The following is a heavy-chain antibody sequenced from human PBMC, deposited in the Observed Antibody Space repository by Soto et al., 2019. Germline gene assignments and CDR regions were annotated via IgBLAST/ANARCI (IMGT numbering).Heavy chain of an antibody. CDR3: AKIYSGSPSGPVGYYMDV. CDR1: GGTFSSYA. Sequence: ASVKVSCKASGGTFSSYAISWVRQAPGQGLEWMGGIIPIFGTANYAQTFQGRVTITADESTSTASMELSSLRSEDTAVYYCAKIYSGSPSGPVGYYMDVWGKGTTVTVSS. J-gene: IGHJ6*03. CDR2: IIPIFGTA. D-gene: IGHD6-6*01. V-gene: IGHV1-69*13.